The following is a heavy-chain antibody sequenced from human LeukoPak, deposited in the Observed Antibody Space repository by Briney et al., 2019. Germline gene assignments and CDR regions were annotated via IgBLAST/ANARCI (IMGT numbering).Heavy chain of an antibody. CDR2: ITGSGDTT. Sequence: GASLRLSCAASGFIFRNYAMSWVRQAPGKGLEWVSAITGSGDTTYYADSVKGRFTISRDNSKNTLYVEKNTLRAEDTAVYYCAKWRDYDILTGYYVSDFWGQGTLVTVSS. D-gene: IGHD3-9*01. J-gene: IGHJ4*02. V-gene: IGHV3-23*01. CDR3: AKWRDYDILTGYYVSDF. CDR1: GFIFRNYA.